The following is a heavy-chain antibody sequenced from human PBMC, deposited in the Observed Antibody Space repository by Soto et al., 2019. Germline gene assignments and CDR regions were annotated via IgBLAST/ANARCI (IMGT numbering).Heavy chain of an antibody. CDR1: GYIFTSYG. D-gene: IGHD2-8*01. V-gene: IGHV1-18*01. CDR3: ARGGKYCTNGVCLFYGMDV. Sequence: QVQLVQSGAEVKKPGASVKVSCKASGYIFTSYGISWVRQAPGQGLEWMGWISAYNGNTNYAQKFQGRVTMTTDTSTSTAYMELRSLRSDDTAVYYCARGGKYCTNGVCLFYGMDVWGQGTTVTVSS. J-gene: IGHJ6*02. CDR2: ISAYNGNT.